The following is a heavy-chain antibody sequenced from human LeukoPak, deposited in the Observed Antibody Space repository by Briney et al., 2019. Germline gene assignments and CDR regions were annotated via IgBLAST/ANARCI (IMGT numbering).Heavy chain of an antibody. D-gene: IGHD3-3*01. CDR3: ARDMFGVVYYYYGMDV. CDR2: ISSSSSYI. V-gene: IGHV3-21*01. J-gene: IGHJ6*02. CDR1: GLTFSSYS. Sequence: GGSLRLSCAASGLTFSSYSMNWVRQAPGKGLEWVSSISSSSSYIYYADSVKGRFTISRDNAKNSLYLQMNSLRAEDTAVYYCARDMFGVVYYYYGMDVWGQGTTVTVSS.